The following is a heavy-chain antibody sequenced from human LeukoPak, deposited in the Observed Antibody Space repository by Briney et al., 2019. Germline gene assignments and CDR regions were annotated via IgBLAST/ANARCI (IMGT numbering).Heavy chain of an antibody. CDR1: GGSISSGEYY. D-gene: IGHD5-18*01. Sequence: SETRSLTCIVSGGSISSGEYYWSWIRQPPGKGLEWIGYFSYTGSTYYNPSLKSRVSISVDTSKNQFSLRLMSVTAADTAVYHCARALNENSYAFDSWGQGTLVTVSS. CDR2: FSYTGST. V-gene: IGHV4-30-4*01. J-gene: IGHJ4*02. CDR3: ARALNENSYAFDS.